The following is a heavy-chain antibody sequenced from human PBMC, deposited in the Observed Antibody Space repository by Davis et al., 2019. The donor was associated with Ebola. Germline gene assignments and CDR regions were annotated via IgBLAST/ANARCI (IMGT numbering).Heavy chain of an antibody. CDR2: INHSGST. Sequence: GSLRLSCAVYGGSFSGYYWSWIRQPPGKGLEWIGEINHSGSTNSNPSLKSRVTISVDTSKNQFSQKLSSVTAADTAVYYCARRRIVGATTLYYYYGMDVWGKGTTVTVSS. CDR1: GGSFSGYY. V-gene: IGHV4-34*01. D-gene: IGHD1-26*01. CDR3: ARRRIVGATTLYYYYGMDV. J-gene: IGHJ6*04.